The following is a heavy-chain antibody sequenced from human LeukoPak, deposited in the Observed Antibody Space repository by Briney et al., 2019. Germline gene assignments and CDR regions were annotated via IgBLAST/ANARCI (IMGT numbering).Heavy chain of an antibody. CDR3: AREHHYDSSGYYHGKYYFDY. CDR1: GYTFTSYG. V-gene: IGHV1-18*01. Sequence: ASVKVSCKASGYTFTSYGISWVRQAPGQGLEWMGWISAYNGNTNYAQKLQGRVTMTTDTSTSTAYMELRSLRSDDTAVYYCAREHHYDSSGYYHGKYYFDYWGQGTLVTVSS. CDR2: ISAYNGNT. J-gene: IGHJ4*02. D-gene: IGHD3-22*01.